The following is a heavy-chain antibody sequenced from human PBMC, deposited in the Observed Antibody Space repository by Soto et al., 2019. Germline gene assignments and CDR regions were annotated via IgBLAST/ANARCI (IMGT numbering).Heavy chain of an antibody. V-gene: IGHV3-23*01. D-gene: IGHD3-9*01. J-gene: IGHJ6*02. Sequence: PGGSLRLSCAASGFTFSSYAMSWVRQAPGKGLEWVAAISGSGGSTYYADSVKGRFTISKDNSQNSVFLQMNSLRAEDTAEYYCAKGDWLYDNYYGMEVWGQGTTVTVSS. CDR3: AKGDWLYDNYYGMEV. CDR1: GFTFSSYA. CDR2: ISGSGGST.